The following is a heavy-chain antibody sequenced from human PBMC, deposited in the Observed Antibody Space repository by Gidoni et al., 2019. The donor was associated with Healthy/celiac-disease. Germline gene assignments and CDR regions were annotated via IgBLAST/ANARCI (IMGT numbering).Heavy chain of an antibody. V-gene: IGHV1-46*03. CDR3: ARSYGSGSYPIGGWFDP. J-gene: IGHJ5*02. CDR2: INPSGGST. D-gene: IGHD3-10*01. CDR1: GYTFTSYY. Sequence: QVQLVPSGAEVKKPGASVQVSCKASGYTFTSYYMHWVRQAPGQGLEWMGIINPSGGSTSYAQKFQGRVTMTRDTSTSTVYMELSSLRSEDTAVYYCARSYGSGSYPIGGWFDPWGQGTLVTVSS.